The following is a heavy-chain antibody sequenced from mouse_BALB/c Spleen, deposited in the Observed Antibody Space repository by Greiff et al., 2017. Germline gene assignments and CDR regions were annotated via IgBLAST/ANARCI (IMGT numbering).Heavy chain of an antibody. CDR3: AREERGYYGSSPVAY. Sequence: QVQLKESGAELMKPGASVKISCKATGYTFSSYWIEWVKQRPGHGLEWIGEILPGSGSTNYNEKFKGKATFTADTSANTAYMQLSSLTSEDSAVYYCAREERGYYGSSPVAYWGQGTLVTVSA. V-gene: IGHV1-9*01. CDR1: GYTFSSYW. CDR2: ILPGSGST. J-gene: IGHJ3*01. D-gene: IGHD1-1*01.